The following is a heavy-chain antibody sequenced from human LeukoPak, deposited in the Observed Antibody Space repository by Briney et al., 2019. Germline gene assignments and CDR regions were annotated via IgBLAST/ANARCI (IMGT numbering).Heavy chain of an antibody. V-gene: IGHV4-39*01. CDR3: ARQTGGDKYPDSYLDY. CDR1: GGSISSSSYY. Sequence: SETLSLTCTVSGGSISSSSYYWGWIRQPPGKGLEWIGSIYYSGSTYYNPSLTSRVTISVDTSKNQFSLKLSSVTAADTAVYYCARQTGGDKYPDSYLDYWGQGTLVTVSS. D-gene: IGHD3-16*01. CDR2: IYYSGST. J-gene: IGHJ4*02.